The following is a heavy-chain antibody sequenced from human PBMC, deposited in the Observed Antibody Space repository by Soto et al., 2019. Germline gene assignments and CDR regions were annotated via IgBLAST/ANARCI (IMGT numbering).Heavy chain of an antibody. D-gene: IGHD2-15*01. Sequence: SETLSLTCTVSGGSISSYYWSWIRQPPGKGLEWIGYIYYSGSTNYNPSLKSRVTISVDTSKNQFSLKLSSVTAADTAVYYCARSSPWVVVAATSSYFDYWGQGTLVTVSS. CDR2: IYYSGST. CDR1: GGSISSYY. CDR3: ARSSPWVVVAATSSYFDY. J-gene: IGHJ4*02. V-gene: IGHV4-59*08.